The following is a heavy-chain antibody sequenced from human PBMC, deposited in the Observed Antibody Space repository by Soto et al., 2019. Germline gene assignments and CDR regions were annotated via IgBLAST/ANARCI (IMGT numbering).Heavy chain of an antibody. Sequence: SLRLSCAASGFTFSSYAMSWVRQAPGKGLEWVSAISGSGGSTYYADSVKGRFTISRDNSKNTLYLQMNSLRAEDTAVYYCASGRSSWSYYFDYWGQGTLVTVSS. D-gene: IGHD6-13*01. CDR1: GFTFSSYA. CDR2: ISGSGGST. J-gene: IGHJ4*02. CDR3: ASGRSSWSYYFDY. V-gene: IGHV3-23*01.